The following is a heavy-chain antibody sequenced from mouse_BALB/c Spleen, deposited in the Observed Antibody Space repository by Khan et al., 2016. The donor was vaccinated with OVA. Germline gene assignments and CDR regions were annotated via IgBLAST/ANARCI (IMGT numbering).Heavy chain of an antibody. Sequence: EVQLQESGPGLVKPSQSLSLTCTVTGYSITSDYAWNWIRQFPGNKLEWMGYINYSGGNRYLPSLQSRIFITRDTSKNKFFLQLNSVTTEDSATYYCARWFTYWGQGTLVTVS. CDR1: GYSITSDYA. CDR3: ARWFTY. J-gene: IGHJ3*01. V-gene: IGHV3-2*02. CDR2: INYSGGN.